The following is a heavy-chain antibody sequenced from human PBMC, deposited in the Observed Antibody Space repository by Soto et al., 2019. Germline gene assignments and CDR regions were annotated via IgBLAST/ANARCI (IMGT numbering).Heavy chain of an antibody. V-gene: IGHV1-3*01. J-gene: IGHJ4*02. CDR2: TNEGSGNT. CDR3: ARDGRSLSRVVTLDH. Sequence: ASVKVSCKATGYRFKNYAVHWVRQAPGQRLEWMGFTNEGSGNTRFSQKSQSRISITRDTSASTVYLDLSSRTPEDTARYYCARDGRSLSRVVTLDHWGPGSLVTVSS. D-gene: IGHD3-16*02. CDR1: GYRFKNYA.